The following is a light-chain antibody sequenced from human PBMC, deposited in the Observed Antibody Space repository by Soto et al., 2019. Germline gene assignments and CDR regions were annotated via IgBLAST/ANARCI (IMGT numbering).Light chain of an antibody. CDR2: GSS. CDR3: QSYDSSLSAHYV. J-gene: IGLJ1*01. CDR1: SSNIGTST. Sequence: QSVLTQPPSASGTPGQRVTISCSGRSSNIGTSTVHWYQQLPGTAPKLLIYGSSHRPSGVPDRFSGSKSGTSASLAITGLQADDEADYYCQSYDSSLSAHYVFGTGTKVTVL. V-gene: IGLV1-44*01.